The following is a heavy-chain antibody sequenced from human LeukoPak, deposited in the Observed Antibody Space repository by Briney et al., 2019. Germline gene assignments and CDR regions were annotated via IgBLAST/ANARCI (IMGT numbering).Heavy chain of an antibody. D-gene: IGHD6-13*01. J-gene: IGHJ4*02. CDR3: ARDFLAAGDY. CDR1: GFIFSSYT. Sequence: GGSLRLSCEASGFIFSSYTMNWIRQAPGRGLEWVASINSGSTNPYYADSVKGRFTISRDDAKKSLYLQMTSLRVEDTSVYYCARDFLAAGDYWGQGTLVTVSS. V-gene: IGHV3-21*01. CDR2: INSGSTNP.